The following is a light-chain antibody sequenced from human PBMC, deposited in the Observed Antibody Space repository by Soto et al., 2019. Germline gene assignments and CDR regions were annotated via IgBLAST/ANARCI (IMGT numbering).Light chain of an antibody. CDR1: SRDIGGYDF. CDR2: NVN. J-gene: IGLJ1*01. V-gene: IGLV2-8*01. Sequence: QSALTQPPSASGSPGQAVTISCTGTSRDIGGYDFVSWYQVRPGEAPQLIIYNVNGRPSGVPRRFSGSKSGNTASLTVSGLQAVDEADYYCSSYSDTNTGVFGTATNVTVL. CDR3: SSYSDTNTGV.